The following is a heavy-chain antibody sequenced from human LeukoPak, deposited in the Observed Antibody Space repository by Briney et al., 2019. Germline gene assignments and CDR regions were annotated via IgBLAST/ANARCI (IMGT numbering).Heavy chain of an antibody. D-gene: IGHD3-22*01. V-gene: IGHV4-59*01. CDR1: GGSISSYY. Sequence: SETLSLTCTVSGGSISSYYWSWIRQPPGKGLEWIGYIYYSGSANYNPSLKSRVTISVDTSKNQFSLKLSSVTAADTAVYYCARVFVPVDSSGYYPYYFDYWGQGTLVTVSS. CDR3: ARVFVPVDSSGYYPYYFDY. J-gene: IGHJ4*02. CDR2: IYYSGSA.